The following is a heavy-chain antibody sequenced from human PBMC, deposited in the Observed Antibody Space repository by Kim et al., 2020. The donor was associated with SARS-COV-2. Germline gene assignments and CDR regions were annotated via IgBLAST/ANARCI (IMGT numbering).Heavy chain of an antibody. D-gene: IGHD5-12*01. CDR3: GRIWGSYDVIDS. CDR1: GFTFGDRW. Sequence: GGSLRLSCAAAGFTFGDRWMSWVRQAPGKGLEWLCNIHRDGTETNCVDSVRGRFSISRDNAQNSLYLQISNLRVDDTAIYYCGRIWGSYDVIDSWGQGVLVTVSS. J-gene: IGHJ4*02. CDR2: IHRDGTET. V-gene: IGHV3-7*01.